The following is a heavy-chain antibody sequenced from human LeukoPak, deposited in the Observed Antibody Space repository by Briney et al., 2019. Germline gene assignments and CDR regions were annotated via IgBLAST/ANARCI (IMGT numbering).Heavy chain of an antibody. J-gene: IGHJ4*02. CDR3: AKDLGGSAATV. CDR1: GFTFEDHV. D-gene: IGHD2-15*01. Sequence: GGSLRLSCAASGFTFEDHVMHWVRQAPGKGLEWVSSISWSGDRMGYADAVKGRFTISRDNAKNSLFLQMNSLRVEDTALYYCAKDLGGSAATVWGQGTLVTVSS. V-gene: IGHV3-9*01. CDR2: ISWSGDRM.